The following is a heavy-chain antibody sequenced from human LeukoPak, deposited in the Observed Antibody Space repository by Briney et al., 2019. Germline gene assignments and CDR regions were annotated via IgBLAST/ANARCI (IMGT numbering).Heavy chain of an antibody. Sequence: SETLSLTCTVSGGSVSSGSYYWSWIRQPPGKGLEWIGYIYYSGSTNYNPSLKSRVTISVDTSKNQFSLKLSSVTAADTAVYYCARGTYSSSSWFDPWGQRTLVTASS. J-gene: IGHJ5*02. CDR2: IYYSGST. CDR3: ARGTYSSSSWFDP. D-gene: IGHD6-13*01. CDR1: GGSVSSGSYY. V-gene: IGHV4-61*01.